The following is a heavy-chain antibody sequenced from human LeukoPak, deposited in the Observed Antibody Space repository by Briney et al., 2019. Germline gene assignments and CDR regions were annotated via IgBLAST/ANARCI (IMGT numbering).Heavy chain of an antibody. CDR3: ARRKTTTVVTDAFDI. CDR2: IYPGDSDT. CDR1: GYSYTSYL. D-gene: IGHD4-23*01. Sequence: GEALKIPCKCSGYSYTSYLIGRVRQMPGKGMEWMGIIYPGDSDTRYSPSFQGQVTISAAKSISTAYLQWSSLKASDTAMYYCARRKTTTVVTDAFDIWGQGTMVTVSS. J-gene: IGHJ3*02. V-gene: IGHV5-51*01.